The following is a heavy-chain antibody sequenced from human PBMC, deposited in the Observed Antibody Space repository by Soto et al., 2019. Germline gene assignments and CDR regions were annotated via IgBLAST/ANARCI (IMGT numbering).Heavy chain of an antibody. Sequence: ASVKVSCKASGYTFTSYDIIWVRQATGQGLEWMGWMNPNSGNTGYAQKFQGRVTMTRNTSISTAYMELSSLRSEDTAVYYCARGLRYFDWLSQIYYYYGMDVWGQGTTVTVSS. J-gene: IGHJ6*02. CDR3: ARGLRYFDWLSQIYYYYGMDV. CDR2: MNPNSGNT. V-gene: IGHV1-8*01. D-gene: IGHD3-9*01. CDR1: GYTFTSYD.